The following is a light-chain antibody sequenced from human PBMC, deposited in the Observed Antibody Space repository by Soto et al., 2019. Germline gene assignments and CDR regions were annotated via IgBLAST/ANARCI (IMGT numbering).Light chain of an antibody. CDR2: EVS. CDR1: SNDIGVFNF. V-gene: IGLV2-14*01. CDR3: SSYTNTNTPYV. J-gene: IGLJ1*01. Sequence: QSALTQPASVSGSPGQSITISCTGTSNDIGVFNFVSWYQQYPDKAPKLMIYEVSNRPSGVSNRLSGSKSGNTASLTISGLQAEDEADYYCSSYTNTNTPYVFGTGTKLTVL.